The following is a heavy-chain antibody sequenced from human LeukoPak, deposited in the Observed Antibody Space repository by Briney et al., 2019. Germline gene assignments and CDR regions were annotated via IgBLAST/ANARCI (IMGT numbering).Heavy chain of an antibody. V-gene: IGHV3-66*01. CDR1: GFTVSSNY. Sequence: GGSLRLSCAASGFTVSSNYMTWVRQIPGKGLEWVSVFYGDGRTFYADPVKGRFTISRDNSKNTVPLQMNSLRAEDTALYYCARSTYYYNKGYFHYWGQGTLVTVSS. J-gene: IGHJ4*02. CDR2: FYGDGRT. D-gene: IGHD3-22*01. CDR3: ARSTYYYNKGYFHY.